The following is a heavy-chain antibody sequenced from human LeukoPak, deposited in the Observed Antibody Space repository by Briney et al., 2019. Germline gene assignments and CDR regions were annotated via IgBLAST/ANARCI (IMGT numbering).Heavy chain of an antibody. CDR1: GFTFDDYA. V-gene: IGHV3-9*01. CDR2: ISWNSGSI. Sequence: PGGSLRLSCAASGFTFDDYAMHWVRQAPGKGLEWVSGISWNSGSIGYADSVKGRFTISRDNAKNSLYLQMNSLRAEDTALYYCAKDTSYSSGDFDHWGQGTLVTVSS. D-gene: IGHD6-19*01. CDR3: AKDTSYSSGDFDH. J-gene: IGHJ4*02.